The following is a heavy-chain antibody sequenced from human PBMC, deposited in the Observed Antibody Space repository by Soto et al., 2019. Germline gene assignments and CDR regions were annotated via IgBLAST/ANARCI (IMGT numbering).Heavy chain of an antibody. D-gene: IGHD2-15*01. CDR2: ISGSGGST. J-gene: IGHJ5*02. CDR3: AKDLVVVAATPRNWFDP. CDR1: GFTFSSYA. Sequence: GGSLRLSCAASGFTFSSYAMSWVRQAPGKGLEWVSAISGSGGSTYYADSVKGRFTISRDNSKNTLYLQMNSLRAEDTAVYYCAKDLVVVAATPRNWFDPWGQVTLVTVSS. V-gene: IGHV3-23*01.